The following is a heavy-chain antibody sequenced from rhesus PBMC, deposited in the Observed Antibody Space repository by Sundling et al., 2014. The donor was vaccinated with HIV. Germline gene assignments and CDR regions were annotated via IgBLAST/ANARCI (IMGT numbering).Heavy chain of an antibody. CDR3: ATRITADLDV. V-gene: IGHV1-138*01. CDR2: INPKTGGT. CDR1: GYTFTDYY. D-gene: IGHD6-19*01. Sequence: QVQLVQSGAEVKKPGSSVKVSCKASGYTFTDYYMQWVRQAPGQGLEWMGRINPKTGGTDYAQKFQGRVTMTRDTSTSTSHMELSSLKSEDTAVYYCATRITADLDVWGPGALVTVSS. J-gene: IGHJ5-1*01.